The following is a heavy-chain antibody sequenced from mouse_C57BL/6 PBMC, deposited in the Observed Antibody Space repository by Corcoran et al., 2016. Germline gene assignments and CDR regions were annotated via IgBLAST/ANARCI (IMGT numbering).Heavy chain of an antibody. J-gene: IGHJ4*01. Sequence: DVQLQESGPGLVKPSQSLSLTCSVTGYSITSGYYWNWIRQFPGNKLEWMGYISYDGSNNYNPSLKNRISITRDTSKNQFFLKLNSVTTEDTATYYCARDRITTVVGAMDYWGQGTSVTVSS. D-gene: IGHD1-1*01. CDR1: GYSITSGYY. CDR2: ISYDGSN. CDR3: ARDRITTVVGAMDY. V-gene: IGHV3-6*01.